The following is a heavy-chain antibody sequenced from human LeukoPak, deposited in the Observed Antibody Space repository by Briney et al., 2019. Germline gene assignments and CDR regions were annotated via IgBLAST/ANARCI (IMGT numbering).Heavy chain of an antibody. J-gene: IGHJ4*02. CDR2: IYTSGST. V-gene: IGHV4-61*02. CDR1: GGSISSGSYY. D-gene: IGHD3-3*01. Sequence: PSQTLSLTCTVSGGSISSGSYYWSWIRQPAGKGLEWIGRIYTSGSTNYNPSLKSRVTISVDTSKNQFSLKLSSVTAADTAVYYCARQGVTRFVDYWGQGTLVTVSS. CDR3: ARQGVTRFVDY.